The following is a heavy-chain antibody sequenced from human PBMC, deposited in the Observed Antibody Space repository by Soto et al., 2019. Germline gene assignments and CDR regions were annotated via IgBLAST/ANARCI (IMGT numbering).Heavy chain of an antibody. J-gene: IGHJ5*02. CDR3: ARERPDGSRLDP. D-gene: IGHD6-13*01. Sequence: SQTLSPTCRVSRPSISISAPYWSLIRQPPGKGLEWIGYIYYSGSTYYNPSLKSRVTISVDTSKNQFSLKLSSVTAADTAVYYCARERPDGSRLDPWGQGTLVTVSS. CDR2: IYYSGST. V-gene: IGHV4-30-4*01. CDR1: RPSISISAPY.